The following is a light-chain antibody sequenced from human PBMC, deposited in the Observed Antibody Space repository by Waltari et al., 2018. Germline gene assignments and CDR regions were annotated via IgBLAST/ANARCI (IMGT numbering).Light chain of an antibody. J-gene: IGLJ2*01. CDR2: DVS. CDR3: SSQSSNDVVL. V-gene: IGLV2-14*01. Sequence: QSALTQPASVSGSPGQAVTIFCAGTSNDVGGYHSVSWYQKHPGQAPRVIIYDVSDRPSEVSDRFSGSKSCNTASLTISGLQAEDEADYYCSSQSSNDVVLFGRWTKLTVL. CDR1: SNDVGGYHS.